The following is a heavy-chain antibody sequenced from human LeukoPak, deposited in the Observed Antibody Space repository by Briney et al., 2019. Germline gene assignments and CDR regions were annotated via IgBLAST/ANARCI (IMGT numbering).Heavy chain of an antibody. Sequence: GGSLRLSCAASGFTFSSYAMSWVRQAPGKGLEWVSAISGSGGSAYYADSVKGRFTISRDNSKNTLYLQMNSLRAEDTAVYYCAKVRELVPFFDYWGQGTLVTVSS. CDR2: ISGSGGSA. CDR1: GFTFSSYA. J-gene: IGHJ4*02. V-gene: IGHV3-23*01. CDR3: AKVRELVPFFDY. D-gene: IGHD6-6*01.